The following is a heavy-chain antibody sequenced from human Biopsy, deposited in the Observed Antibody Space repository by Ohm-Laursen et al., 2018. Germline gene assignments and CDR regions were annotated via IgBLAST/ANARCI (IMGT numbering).Heavy chain of an antibody. CDR1: GGSISNNNYY. Sequence: GTLSLTCIVSGGSISNNNYYWGWIRQPPGKGLEWIGSIFYRGSTHYKPSLKSRVNISVDTSKNQFSLKRNSVTAADTAVYYCARDYDTSGYYYVSWGQGTLVTVSS. D-gene: IGHD3-22*01. J-gene: IGHJ5*02. CDR2: IFYRGST. CDR3: ARDYDTSGYYYVS. V-gene: IGHV4-39*01.